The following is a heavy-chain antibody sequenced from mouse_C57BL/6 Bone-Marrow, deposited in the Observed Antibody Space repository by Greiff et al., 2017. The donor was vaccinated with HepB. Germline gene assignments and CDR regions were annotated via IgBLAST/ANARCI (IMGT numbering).Heavy chain of an antibody. CDR3: ATRSYYYGKGGFDY. J-gene: IGHJ2*01. CDR2: INPSSGYT. D-gene: IGHD1-1*01. CDR1: GYTFTSYW. Sequence: QVQLQQSGAELAKPGASVKLSCKASGYTFTSYWMHWVKQRPGQGLEWIGYINPSSGYTKYNQKFKDKATLTADKSSSTAYMQLSSLTYEDSAVYYCATRSYYYGKGGFDYWPRHHSHSLL. V-gene: IGHV1-7*01.